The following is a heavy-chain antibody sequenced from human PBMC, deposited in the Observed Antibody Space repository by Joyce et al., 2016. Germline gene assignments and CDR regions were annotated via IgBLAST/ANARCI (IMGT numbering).Heavy chain of an antibody. CDR1: GYSFTSYW. CDR2: IYPDEPDI. Sequence: EVQLVRSGAEVKKPGESLKISCMGSGYSFTSYWVGWVRPMPGKGLEWMAIIYPDEPDIRYSPSFQGQVTISADKSSSTAYLQWSSLKASDTAMYYCARRGIAAAGTGDFDYWGQGTLVTVSS. D-gene: IGHD6-13*01. J-gene: IGHJ4*02. V-gene: IGHV5-51*01. CDR3: ARRGIAAAGTGDFDY.